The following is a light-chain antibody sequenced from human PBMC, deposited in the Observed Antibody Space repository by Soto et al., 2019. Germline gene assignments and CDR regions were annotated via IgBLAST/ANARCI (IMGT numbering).Light chain of an antibody. V-gene: IGKV2-28*01. Sequence: DIVMTQSPLSLPVTPGEPASISCRSSQSLLHSNGYNYLDWYLQKPGQSPHLLIYLGSNRASGVHDRFSGSGSDTDFTLKIGRVEAEDVGVYYCMQALQTPLTFGGGTKVEIK. CDR3: MQALQTPLT. J-gene: IGKJ4*01. CDR2: LGS. CDR1: QSLLHSNGYNY.